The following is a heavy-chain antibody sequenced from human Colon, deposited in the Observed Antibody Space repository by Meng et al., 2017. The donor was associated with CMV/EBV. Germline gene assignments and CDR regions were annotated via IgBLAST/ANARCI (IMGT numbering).Heavy chain of an antibody. CDR2: INSNGDRT. CDR3: ARENYYYDGSGYLGY. CDR1: GFTFSNYA. J-gene: IGHJ4*02. D-gene: IGHD3-22*01. Sequence: VQLVESWGGLVQPGGSLRLLCAASGFTFSNYAMHWVRQAPGKGLEYVSTINSNGDRTSYASSLKGRFTVSRDNSKNTLYLQMGSLRPEDTAVYYCARENYYYDGSGYLGYWGQGTLVTVSS. V-gene: IGHV3-64*01.